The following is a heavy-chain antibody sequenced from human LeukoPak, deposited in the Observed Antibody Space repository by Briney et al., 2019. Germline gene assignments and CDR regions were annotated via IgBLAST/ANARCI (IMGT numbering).Heavy chain of an antibody. CDR1: GGSFSGYY. J-gene: IGHJ3*02. Sequence: PSETLSLTCAVYGGSFSGYYWSWIRQPPGKGLEWIGEINHSGSTNYNPSLKSRVTISVDTSKNQFSLKLSSVTAADTAVYYCARGGGIVVVPAAMGYAFDIWGQGTMVTVS. V-gene: IGHV4-34*01. CDR3: ARGGGIVVVPAAMGYAFDI. D-gene: IGHD2-2*01. CDR2: INHSGST.